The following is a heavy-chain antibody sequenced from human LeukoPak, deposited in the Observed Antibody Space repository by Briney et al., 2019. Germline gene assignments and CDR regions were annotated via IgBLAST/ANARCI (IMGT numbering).Heavy chain of an antibody. CDR2: INPSGGST. Sequence: ASVKVSCKASVYNFTSYYMHWVRQAPGQGLEWMGIINPSGGSTSYAQKFQGRVTMTRDTSTSTVYMELSSLRSEDTAVYYCAVSTVPTALYYYYYYMDVWGKGTTVTVSS. CDR1: VYNFTSYY. J-gene: IGHJ6*03. CDR3: AVSTVPTALYYYYYYMDV. D-gene: IGHD4-11*01. V-gene: IGHV1-46*01.